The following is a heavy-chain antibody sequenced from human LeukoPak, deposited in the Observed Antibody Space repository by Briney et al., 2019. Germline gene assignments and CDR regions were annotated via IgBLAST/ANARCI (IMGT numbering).Heavy chain of an antibody. CDR3: AKDGVATITYDY. D-gene: IGHD5-12*01. V-gene: IGHV3-23*01. Sequence: GGSLRLSCAASGFTFSSYAMSWVRQAPGKGLEWVSVISGSGGATYYADSLKGRFTISRDNSKNTLYLQMNSLRAEDTAVYYCAKDGVATITYDYWGQGTLVTVSS. CDR2: ISGSGGAT. J-gene: IGHJ4*02. CDR1: GFTFSSYA.